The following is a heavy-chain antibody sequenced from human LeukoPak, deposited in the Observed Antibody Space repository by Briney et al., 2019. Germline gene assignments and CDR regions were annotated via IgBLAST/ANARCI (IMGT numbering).Heavy chain of an antibody. Sequence: SETLSLTCSVSGGSISSYSWSWIRQPPGKGLEWIGYIFYSGSTNYNPSLKSRVTTSVDTAKKQFSLRLSPVTAADTAVYYCARHGTYFYTSSGYSHDAFDIWGQGTMVTVSS. CDR2: IFYSGST. D-gene: IGHD3-22*01. V-gene: IGHV4-59*08. CDR1: GGSISSYS. J-gene: IGHJ3*02. CDR3: ARHGTYFYTSSGYSHDAFDI.